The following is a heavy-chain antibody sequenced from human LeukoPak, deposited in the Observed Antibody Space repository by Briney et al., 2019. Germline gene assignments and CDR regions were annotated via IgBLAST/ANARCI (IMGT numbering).Heavy chain of an antibody. D-gene: IGHD3-10*01. V-gene: IGHV3-20*04. CDR1: GFTFDDYA. Sequence: GGSLRLSCAASGFTFDDYAMHWVRQAPGKGLEWASGISWNGGSTGYADSVKGRFTISRDNAKNSLYLQMNSLRAEDTALYYCARGDYYGSGSYPSGYWGQGTLVTVSS. CDR2: ISWNGGST. CDR3: ARGDYYGSGSYPSGY. J-gene: IGHJ4*02.